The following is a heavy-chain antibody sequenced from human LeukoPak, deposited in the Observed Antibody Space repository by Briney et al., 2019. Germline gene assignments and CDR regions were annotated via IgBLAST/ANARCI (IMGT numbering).Heavy chain of an antibody. J-gene: IGHJ4*02. CDR3: ARGQLPSYPDY. CDR1: GLSFSSDS. D-gene: IGHD6-13*01. Sequence: GGSLRLSCVVSGLSFSSDSMNWVRQAPGKGLGYLSGISANGGSTYYVNSVKGRFTISRDNSKNTLYLQMGSLRTEDMAVYYCARGQLPSYPDYWGQGTLVTVSS. V-gene: IGHV3-64*01. CDR2: ISANGGST.